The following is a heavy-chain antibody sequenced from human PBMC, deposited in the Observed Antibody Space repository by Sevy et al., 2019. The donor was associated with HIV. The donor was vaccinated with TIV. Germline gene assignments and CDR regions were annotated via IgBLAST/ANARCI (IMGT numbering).Heavy chain of an antibody. D-gene: IGHD4-4*01. J-gene: IGHJ4*02. Sequence: SGPTLVKPAQTLTLTCSFSGFSLNTSGVGVGWIRLPPGKALEWLALIFWDDEKRYSPPLKNRLTITKDTSKNHVVLTMTNMDPVDTATYYCPRFLKGDYTNYFDSWDQGSLVTVSS. CDR3: PRFLKGDYTNYFDS. CDR2: IFWDDEK. CDR1: GFSLNTSGVG. V-gene: IGHV2-5*02.